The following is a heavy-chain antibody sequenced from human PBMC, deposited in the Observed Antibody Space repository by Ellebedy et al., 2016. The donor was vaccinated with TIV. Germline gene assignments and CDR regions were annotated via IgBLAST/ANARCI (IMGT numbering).Heavy chain of an antibody. V-gene: IGHV3-66*04. CDR1: GFTVSSSY. Sequence: GESLKISCAASGFTVSSSYMSWVRQAPGKGLEWVSVIYSGGNTYYADSVRGRFTISRDNSKNTLYLQMNSLRVEDTAVYYCARLLYYYGSGTYSHEYYFDYWGQGTLVTVS. D-gene: IGHD3-10*01. J-gene: IGHJ4*02. CDR3: ARLLYYYGSGTYSHEYYFDY. CDR2: IYSGGNT.